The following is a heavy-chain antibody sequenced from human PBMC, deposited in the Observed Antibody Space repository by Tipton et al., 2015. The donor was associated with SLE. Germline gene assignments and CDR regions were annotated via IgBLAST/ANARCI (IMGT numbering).Heavy chain of an antibody. V-gene: IGHV4-59*01. Sequence: TLSLTCTVSGGSISSFYWTWIRQPPGKGLECVASIYSSEDTTFNPTNFHPSLKSRVTISVDRSKNQFFLNLSSVTAADTAVYYCAKWGVDTYRYKGLDVWGQGTTVTVSS. D-gene: IGHD1-26*01. J-gene: IGHJ6*02. CDR2: IYSSEDT. CDR3: AKWGVDTYRYKGLDV. CDR1: GGSISSFY.